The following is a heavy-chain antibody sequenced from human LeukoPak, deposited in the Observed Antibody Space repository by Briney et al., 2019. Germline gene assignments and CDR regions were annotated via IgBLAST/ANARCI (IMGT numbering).Heavy chain of an antibody. CDR2: INPNSGGT. CDR3: ARGGYSSSWFHYYYYYYMDV. V-gene: IGHV1-2*02. CDR1: GYTFTDYY. J-gene: IGHJ6*03. D-gene: IGHD6-13*01. Sequence: GASVKVSCKASGYTFTDYYMHWVRQAPGQGLEWMGWINPNSGGTNYAQKFQGRVTMTRDTSISTAYMELSRLRSDDTAVYYCARGGYSSSWFHYYYYYYMDVWGKGTTVTVSS.